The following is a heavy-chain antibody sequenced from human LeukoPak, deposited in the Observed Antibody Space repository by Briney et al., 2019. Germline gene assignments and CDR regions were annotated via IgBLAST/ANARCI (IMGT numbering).Heavy chain of an antibody. CDR2: IKYDGSDK. J-gene: IGHJ5*02. CDR3: ARHLNCDILTGYGS. D-gene: IGHD3-9*01. Sequence: GGSLTLSCAASGFTFSSYWMSWVRQAPGKGLEWVATIKYDGSDKYYVDSVKGRFTISRDNAKNSLYLQMNSLRAEDTAVYYCARHLNCDILTGYGSWGQGTLVTVSS. V-gene: IGHV3-7*01. CDR1: GFTFSSYW.